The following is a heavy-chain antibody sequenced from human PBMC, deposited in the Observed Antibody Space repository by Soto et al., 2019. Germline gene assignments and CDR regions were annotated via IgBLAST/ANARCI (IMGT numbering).Heavy chain of an antibody. CDR1: GGSINSRSYY. CDR2: IYYSGDT. D-gene: IGHD2-21*02. J-gene: IGHJ3*02. V-gene: IGHV4-39*01. CDR3: ARQRLLYDAFDI. Sequence: QLQLQESGPGLVKPSETLSLICTVSGGSINSRSYYWGWIRQPPGKGLQWIGSIYYSGDTYYNPSRKSRVTLSVDTSKNQFSLELSSVTAADTAMYYCARQRLLYDAFDIWGQGTMVTVSS.